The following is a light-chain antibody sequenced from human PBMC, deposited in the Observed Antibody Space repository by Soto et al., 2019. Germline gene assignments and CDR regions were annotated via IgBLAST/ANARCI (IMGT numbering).Light chain of an antibody. CDR2: SSS. CDR3: QQYYTTPYT. Sequence: VVTQFPDSLTVSLGERAAIDCKSSHSLLYNSSHYLAWYQQKPGQPPKLLIYSSSTRESGVPARFSGSGSGTNFTLTISGLQAEDAAVYYCQQYYTTPYTFGQGTKLAI. CDR1: HSLLYNSSHY. J-gene: IGKJ2*01. V-gene: IGKV4-1*01.